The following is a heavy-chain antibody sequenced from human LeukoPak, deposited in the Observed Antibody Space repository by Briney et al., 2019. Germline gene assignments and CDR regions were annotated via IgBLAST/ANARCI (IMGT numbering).Heavy chain of an antibody. V-gene: IGHV3-7*03. Sequence: GGSLRLSCAASDFSFRSYWMSWVCQSPGRGLEWVANIKVDGSERYYVDSVKGRFTISRDNAKNSLYLQMNSLRAEDTAVYYCARGFHRFDYWGQGTLVTVSS. CDR1: DFSFRSYW. CDR2: IKVDGSER. J-gene: IGHJ4*02. CDR3: ARGFHRFDY.